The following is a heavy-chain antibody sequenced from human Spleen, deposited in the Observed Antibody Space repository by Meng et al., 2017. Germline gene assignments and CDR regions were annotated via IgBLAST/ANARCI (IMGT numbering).Heavy chain of an antibody. D-gene: IGHD4-17*01. CDR3: ATGSFRMYGDYYFDY. CDR2: SNAGNGNT. J-gene: IGHJ4*02. CDR1: GYTFTSYA. V-gene: IGHV1-3*02. Sequence: ASVKVSCKASGYTFTSYAMHWVRQAPGQRLEWMGWSNAGNGNTKYSQEFQGRVTITRDTSASTAYMELSSLRSEDMAVYYCATGSFRMYGDYYFDYWGQGTLVTVSS.